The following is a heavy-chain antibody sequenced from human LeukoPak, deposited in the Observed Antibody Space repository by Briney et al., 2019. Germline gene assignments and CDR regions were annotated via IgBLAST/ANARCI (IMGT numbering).Heavy chain of an antibody. Sequence: SETLSLTCSVSGGSISSSSYFWAWIRQPPGKGPEWIGTIYYSGTTYYNPSLNSLATISVDTSNNRFSLKLTSVTAADMAVYYCVRQGNSGWYSPDYFDFWGQGTLVTVSS. CDR2: IYYSGTT. V-gene: IGHV4-39*01. CDR1: GGSISSSSYF. D-gene: IGHD6-19*01. CDR3: VRQGNSGWYSPDYFDF. J-gene: IGHJ4*02.